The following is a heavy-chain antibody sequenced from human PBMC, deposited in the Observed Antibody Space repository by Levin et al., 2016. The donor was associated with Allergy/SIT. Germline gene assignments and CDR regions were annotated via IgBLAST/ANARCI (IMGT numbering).Heavy chain of an antibody. V-gene: IGHV4-34*01. CDR1: GGSFSGYY. Sequence: SETLSLTCAVYGGSFSGYYWSWIPQPPGKGLEWIGEIYHSGSTNYNPSLKSRVTISVDKSKNQFSLKLSSVTAADTAVYYCARVAGAITIVSGFDYWGQGTLVTVSS. J-gene: IGHJ4*02. CDR3: ARVAGAITIVSGFDY. CDR2: IYHSGST. D-gene: IGHD1-26*01.